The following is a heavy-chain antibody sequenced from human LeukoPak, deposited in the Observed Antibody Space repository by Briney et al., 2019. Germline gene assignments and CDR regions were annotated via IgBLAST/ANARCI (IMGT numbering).Heavy chain of an antibody. Sequence: SVKVSCKASGGTFSSYAISWVRQAPGQGLEWMGGIIPIFGTANYARKFQGRVTITADESTSTAYMELSSLRSEDTAVYYCARAPYSSGWYGGAAFDIWGQGTMVTVSS. CDR1: GGTFSSYA. CDR2: IIPIFGTA. CDR3: ARAPYSSGWYGGAAFDI. J-gene: IGHJ3*02. D-gene: IGHD6-19*01. V-gene: IGHV1-69*13.